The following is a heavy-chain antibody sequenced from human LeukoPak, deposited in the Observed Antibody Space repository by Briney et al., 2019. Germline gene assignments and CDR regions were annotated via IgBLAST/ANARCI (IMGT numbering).Heavy chain of an antibody. V-gene: IGHV4-34*01. J-gene: IGHJ4*02. CDR2: INHSGST. Sequence: SETLSLTCAVYGGSFSGYYWSWIRQPPGKGLEWIGEINHSGSTNYNPSLKSRVTISVDTSKNQFSLKLTSVTAADTSVYHCARHPRNPGVDYWGQGTLVTVSS. CDR3: ARHPRNPGVDY. CDR1: GGSFSGYY. D-gene: IGHD3-10*01.